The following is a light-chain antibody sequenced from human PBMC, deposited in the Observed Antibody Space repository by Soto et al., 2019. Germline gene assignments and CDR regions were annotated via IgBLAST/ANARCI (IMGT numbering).Light chain of an antibody. J-gene: IGKJ2*01. Sequence: EIVLTQSPATLSLSPGERATLSCRASQIVSSSLAWYQQKPGQAPRLLIYDASNRATDIPARFSGSGSGTDFTLTISSLEPEDFALYYCQQHTHSMYTFGQGTKLEIK. V-gene: IGKV3-11*01. CDR1: QIVSSS. CDR2: DAS. CDR3: QQHTHSMYT.